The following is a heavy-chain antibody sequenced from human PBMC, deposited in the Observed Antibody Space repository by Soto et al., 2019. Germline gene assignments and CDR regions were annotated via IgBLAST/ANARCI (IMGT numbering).Heavy chain of an antibody. CDR1: GGSISSSSSY. CDR3: VKQLDPANYYYMDV. CDR2: IYYSGST. V-gene: IGHV4-61*05. Sequence: SETLSLTCTVSGGSISSSSSYWGWIRQPPGKGLEWIGYIYYSGSTNYNPSLKSRVTISVDTSKNQFSLKLSSVTAADTAVYYCVKQLDPANYYYMDVWGKGTTVTVSS. J-gene: IGHJ6*03. D-gene: IGHD6-6*01.